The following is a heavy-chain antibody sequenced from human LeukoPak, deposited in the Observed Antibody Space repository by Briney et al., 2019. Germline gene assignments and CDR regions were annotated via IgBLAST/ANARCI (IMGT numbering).Heavy chain of an antibody. Sequence: GGSLRLPCAASGFTFSSYSMNWVRQAPGKGLEWVSSISSSSSYIYYADSVKGRFTISRDNAKNSLYLQMNSLRAEDTAVYYCARDAGYCTNGVCYDYYYYGMDVWGQGTTVTVSS. CDR2: ISSSSSYI. D-gene: IGHD2-8*01. V-gene: IGHV3-21*01. J-gene: IGHJ6*02. CDR1: GFTFSSYS. CDR3: ARDAGYCTNGVCYDYYYYGMDV.